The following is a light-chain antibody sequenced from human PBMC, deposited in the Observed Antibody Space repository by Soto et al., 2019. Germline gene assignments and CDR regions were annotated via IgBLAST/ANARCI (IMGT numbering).Light chain of an antibody. CDR1: QSVTSN. Sequence: EIVMTPSPATLSVSPGERVTLHCRASQSVTSNLAWYQHKPGQSPRLLIYGASTRATGIPARFSGSGSGTEFTLTISSLQSEDFAVYYCQQYNNWPITFGQGTQLEIK. CDR3: QQYNNWPIT. J-gene: IGKJ5*01. V-gene: IGKV3-15*01. CDR2: GAS.